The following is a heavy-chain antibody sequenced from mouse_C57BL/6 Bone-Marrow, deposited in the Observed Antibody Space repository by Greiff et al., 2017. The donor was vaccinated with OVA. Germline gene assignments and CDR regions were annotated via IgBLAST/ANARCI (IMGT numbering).Heavy chain of an antibody. CDR1: GYSITSGYY. J-gene: IGHJ4*01. CDR2: ISYDGSN. Sequence: EVQLVESGPGLVKPSQSLSLTCSVTGYSITSGYYWNWIRQFPGNKLEWMGYISYDGSNNYNPSLKNRISITRDTSKNQFFLKLNSVTTEDTATYYCEGYGYAMDYWGQGTSVTVSS. D-gene: IGHD3-1*01. CDR3: EGYGYAMDY. V-gene: IGHV3-6*01.